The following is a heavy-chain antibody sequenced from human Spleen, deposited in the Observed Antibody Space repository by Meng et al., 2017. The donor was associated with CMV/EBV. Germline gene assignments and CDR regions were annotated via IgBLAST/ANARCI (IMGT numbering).Heavy chain of an antibody. CDR1: GYTFTGYY. V-gene: IGHV1-2*02. J-gene: IGHJ5*02. CDR3: AREHDVGNNWFDP. D-gene: IGHD1-1*01. Sequence: ASVKVSCKAFGYTFTGYYMHWVRQAPGQGLEWMGWINPNSGGTKYAQKFQGRVTMTRDTSISTAYMELSRLRYDDTAVYYCAREHDVGNNWFDPWGQGTLVTVSS. CDR2: INPNSGGT.